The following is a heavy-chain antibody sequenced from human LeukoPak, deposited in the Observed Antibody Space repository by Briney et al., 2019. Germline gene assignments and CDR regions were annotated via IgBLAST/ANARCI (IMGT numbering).Heavy chain of an antibody. Sequence: PSETLSLTCGVSGGSITNTNYWTWVRQPPGKGLEWIGEVNLQGSTNYNPSLMGRVAISVDTSENHISLQLTSVTAADTAVYYCARDQGGRPDAFGIWGQGTMVTVSS. J-gene: IGHJ3*02. CDR2: VNLQGST. V-gene: IGHV4-4*02. CDR1: GGSITNTNY. D-gene: IGHD2-15*01. CDR3: ARDQGGRPDAFGI.